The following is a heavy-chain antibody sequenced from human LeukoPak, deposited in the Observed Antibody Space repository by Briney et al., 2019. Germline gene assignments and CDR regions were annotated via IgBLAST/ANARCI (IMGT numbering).Heavy chain of an antibody. V-gene: IGHV3-30*18. CDR1: GFTFTTYG. D-gene: IGHD2-21*02. CDR2: VSNYGSKR. J-gene: IGHJ4*02. CDR3: AKRNCGGDCFFDY. Sequence: PGRSLRLSCAASGFTFTTYGMHWVRQAPGPGLEWAALVSNYGSKRYYADSVQGRVAISRDNSQNTLYLQMKSLRADDTAASYCAKRNCGGDCFFDYWGQGTLVTVSS.